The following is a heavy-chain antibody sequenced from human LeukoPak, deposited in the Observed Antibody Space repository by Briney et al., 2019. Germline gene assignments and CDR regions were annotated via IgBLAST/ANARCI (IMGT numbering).Heavy chain of an antibody. CDR1: GFTVISNY. V-gene: IGHV3-66*01. CDR2: IYGGGST. J-gene: IGHJ4*01. D-gene: IGHD3-16*01. CDR3: ATEALRPYPAFDS. Sequence: GGSPRLSCAASGFTVISNYMSWVRQAPGKGLEWVSVIYGGGSTYYADSVKGRFTISRDNSKNTLYLQMNSLRAEDAAVYYCATEALRPYPAFDSWGHGTLVTVSS.